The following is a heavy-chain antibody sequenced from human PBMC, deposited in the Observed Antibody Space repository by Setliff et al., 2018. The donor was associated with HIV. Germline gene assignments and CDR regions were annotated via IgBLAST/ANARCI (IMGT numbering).Heavy chain of an antibody. J-gene: IGHJ5*01. CDR1: GYTFTDYY. V-gene: IGHV1-2*02. Sequence: GASVKVSCKASGYTFTDYYMHWVRQAPGQGLEWMGWINPHSGGTEYAQKFQGRVTMTRDTSISTAYMELSRLRSDDTAVYFCARVFYYGSGCHYESNFDSWGQGTLVTVSS. D-gene: IGHD3-10*01. CDR2: INPHSGGT. CDR3: ARVFYYGSGCHYESNFDS.